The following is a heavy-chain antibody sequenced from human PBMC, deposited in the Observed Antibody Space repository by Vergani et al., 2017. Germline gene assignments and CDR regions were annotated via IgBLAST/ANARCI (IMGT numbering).Heavy chain of an antibody. Sequence: EVQLVQSGTEVKKPGESLKISCKTSGYIFTNYWIGWVRQMPGRGLEWLGMFYPGDSDTRYSPSFQGQVTISADKSISTAYLHWTSLKAADTAVYYCARLRLVPYSFDFWDQGTMVTVSS. CDR2: FYPGDSDT. D-gene: IGHD2-2*01. CDR3: ARLRLVPYSFDF. V-gene: IGHV5-51*03. CDR1: GYIFTNYW. J-gene: IGHJ3*01.